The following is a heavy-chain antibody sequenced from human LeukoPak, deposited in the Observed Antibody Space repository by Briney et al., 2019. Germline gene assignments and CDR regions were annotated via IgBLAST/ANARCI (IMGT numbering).Heavy chain of an antibody. CDR2: IYYSGST. J-gene: IGHJ4*02. V-gene: IGHV4-39*01. D-gene: IGHD3-9*01. Sequence: SETLSLTCTVSGGSVGSTEFYWGWIRQPPGKGLQWVGNIYYSGSTYYNPSLTGRVTMSVDTSKNQFSLKMPSVTAADTAVYYCTRLSKGRYFDYIFDYWGQGSLVTVSS. CDR3: TRLSKGRYFDYIFDY. CDR1: GGSVGSTEFY.